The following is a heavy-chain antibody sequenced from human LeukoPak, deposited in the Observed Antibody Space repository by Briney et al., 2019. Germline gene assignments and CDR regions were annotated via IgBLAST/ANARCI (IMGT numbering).Heavy chain of an antibody. Sequence: GGSLRLSCAASGFTFSSYGMHWVRQAPGKGLEWVAVISYDGSNKYYADPVKGRFTISRDNSKNTLYLQMNSLRAEDTAVYYCAKDQRSRYFDWSEYYYGMDVWGQGTTVTVSS. CDR3: AKDQRSRYFDWSEYYYGMDV. D-gene: IGHD3-9*01. J-gene: IGHJ6*02. CDR2: ISYDGSNK. V-gene: IGHV3-30*18. CDR1: GFTFSSYG.